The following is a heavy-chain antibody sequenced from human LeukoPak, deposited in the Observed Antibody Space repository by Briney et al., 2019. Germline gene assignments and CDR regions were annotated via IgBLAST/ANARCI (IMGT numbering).Heavy chain of an antibody. J-gene: IGHJ4*02. CDR1: GFTVSSNC. CDR3: ASSGSYRFDY. CDR2: ITASGTAM. Sequence: GSLRLSCAASGFTVSSNCMSWVRQAPGKGLEWVSHITASGTAMFYADSVKGRFTISRDNAKNSLYLQMNSLRDEDTAVYYCASSGSYRFDYWGQGTLVTVSS. V-gene: IGHV3-48*02. D-gene: IGHD1-26*01.